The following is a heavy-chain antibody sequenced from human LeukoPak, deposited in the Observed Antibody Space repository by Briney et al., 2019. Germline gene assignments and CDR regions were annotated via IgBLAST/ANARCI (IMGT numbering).Heavy chain of an antibody. V-gene: IGHV4-59*01. Sequence: SETLSLTCTVSGGSISSYYWSWIRQPPEKGLEWIGHIFYSGSTNYNPSLKSRVTISVDTSKNQFSLKLSSVTAADTAVYYCARDLSRGPFDIWGQGTMVTVSS. CDR2: IFYSGST. J-gene: IGHJ3*02. CDR3: ARDLSRGPFDI. D-gene: IGHD3-16*01. CDR1: GGSISSYY.